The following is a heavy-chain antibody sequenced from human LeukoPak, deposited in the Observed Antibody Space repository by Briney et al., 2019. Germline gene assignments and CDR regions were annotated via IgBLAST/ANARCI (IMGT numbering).Heavy chain of an antibody. CDR3: AKVVAGNIDYYFDY. CDR1: GFTFSSYN. Sequence: PGGSLRLSCAASGFTFSSYNMDWVRQAPGKGLEWVSYITGTSSAIYYVDSVKGRFTVSRDNANNRLYLQMNSLRAEDTAVYYCAKVVAGNIDYYFDYWGQGILVAVSS. J-gene: IGHJ4*02. V-gene: IGHV3-48*01. CDR2: ITGTSSAI. D-gene: IGHD2/OR15-2a*01.